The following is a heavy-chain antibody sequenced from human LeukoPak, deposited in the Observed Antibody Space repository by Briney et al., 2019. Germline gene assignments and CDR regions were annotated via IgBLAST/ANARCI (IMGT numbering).Heavy chain of an antibody. Sequence: PGRSLRLSCAASGFTFSSYAMHWVRQAPGKWLEWVAVISYDGSNKYYADSVKGRFTISRDNSKNTLYLQMNSLRAEDTAVYYCARDFHYYDSKGPGYWGKGTTVTVSS. CDR1: GFTFSSYA. CDR3: ARDFHYYDSKGPGY. CDR2: ISYDGSNK. V-gene: IGHV3-30*04. J-gene: IGHJ6*04. D-gene: IGHD3-22*01.